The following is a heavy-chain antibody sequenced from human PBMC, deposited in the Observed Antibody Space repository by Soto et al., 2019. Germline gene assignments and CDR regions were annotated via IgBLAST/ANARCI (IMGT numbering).Heavy chain of an antibody. CDR3: ARVYEYQLLVYYFDY. CDR2: IYYSGST. CDR1: GSSISRGGYS. Sequence: LYLTCPVSGSSISRGGYSWSWIRQHPGKGLEWIGYIYYSGSTYYNPSLKSRVTISVDTSKNQFSLKLSSVTAADTAVYYCARVYEYQLLVYYFDYWGQGTLVTVSS. J-gene: IGHJ4*02. D-gene: IGHD2-2*01. V-gene: IGHV4-31*03.